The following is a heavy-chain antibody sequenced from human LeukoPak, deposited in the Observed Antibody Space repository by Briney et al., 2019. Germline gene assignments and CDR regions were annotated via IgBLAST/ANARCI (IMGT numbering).Heavy chain of an antibody. CDR3: ARGTLLLWFGELLTTWFDP. J-gene: IGHJ5*02. V-gene: IGHV4-30-2*01. CDR2: IYHSGST. CDR1: GGSISSGGYS. D-gene: IGHD3-10*01. Sequence: SQTLSLTCAVSGGSISSGGYSWSWIRQPPGKGLEWIGYIYHSGSTYYNPSLKSRVTISVDRSKNQFSLKLSSVTAADTAVYYCARGTLLLWFGELLTTWFDPWGQGTLVTVS.